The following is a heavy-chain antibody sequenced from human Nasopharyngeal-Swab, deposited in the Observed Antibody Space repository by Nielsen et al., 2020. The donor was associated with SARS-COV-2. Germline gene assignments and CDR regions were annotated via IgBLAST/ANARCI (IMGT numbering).Heavy chain of an antibody. Sequence: GGSLRLSCAASGFTFSPFWMTWVRQAPGKGLECVATIQTDGTEQYSVDSVKGRFTISRDNGKNSLYLQMNSLRVEDTAVYYCARENHGVFDNWGQGTLVTVSS. J-gene: IGHJ4*02. CDR1: GFTFSPFW. V-gene: IGHV3-7*01. CDR3: ARENHGVFDN. CDR2: IQTDGTEQ.